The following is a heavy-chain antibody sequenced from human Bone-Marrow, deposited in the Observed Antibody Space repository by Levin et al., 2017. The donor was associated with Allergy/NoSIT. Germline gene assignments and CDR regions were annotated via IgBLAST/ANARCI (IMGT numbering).Heavy chain of an antibody. J-gene: IGHJ5*02. Sequence: PEASVKVSCKASRYTFTSYTIHWVRQAPGQRLEWMGWINPGTGKTDYSQKFKGRVTITRDTSANTAYMELSSLRSEDTALYYCARAGGITIFGVGPPNWFDPWGQGTLVTVSS. CDR2: INPGTGKT. D-gene: IGHD3-3*01. CDR3: ARAGGITIFGVGPPNWFDP. CDR1: RYTFTSYT. V-gene: IGHV1-3*01.